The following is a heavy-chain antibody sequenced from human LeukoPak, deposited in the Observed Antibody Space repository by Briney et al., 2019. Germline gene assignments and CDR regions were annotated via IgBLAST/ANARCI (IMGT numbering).Heavy chain of an antibody. CDR2: TYYSGST. V-gene: IGHV4-39*01. Sequence: SETLSLTCNVSGGSISSSSYYWGWIRQPPGKWLEWIGTTYYSGSTDYNPSLKSRVTISVDTSKNQFSLKLSSVTAADTAVYYCARRGISSGWSPGAFDIWGQGTMVTVSS. D-gene: IGHD6-19*01. CDR1: GGSISSSSYY. J-gene: IGHJ3*02. CDR3: ARRGISSGWSPGAFDI.